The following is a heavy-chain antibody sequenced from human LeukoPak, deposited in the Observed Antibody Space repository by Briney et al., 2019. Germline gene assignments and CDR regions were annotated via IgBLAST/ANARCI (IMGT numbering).Heavy chain of an antibody. Sequence: PSETLSLTCAVYGGSFSGFYWSWIRQPPGKGLEWIGEINHSGSTNYNPSLKIRVTISVDTSNNQFSLKLSSVTDADTAVYYGARVGRIYTMVRGVKRGNFDYWGQGTLVTVSS. CDR3: ARVGRIYTMVRGVKRGNFDY. CDR2: INHSGST. J-gene: IGHJ4*02. CDR1: GGSFSGFY. V-gene: IGHV4-34*01. D-gene: IGHD3-10*01.